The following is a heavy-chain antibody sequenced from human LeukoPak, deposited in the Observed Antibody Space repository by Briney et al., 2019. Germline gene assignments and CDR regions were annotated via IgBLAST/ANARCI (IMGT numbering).Heavy chain of an antibody. CDR2: ISAYNGNT. CDR1: GYTFMTYS. V-gene: IGHV1-18*01. J-gene: IGHJ4*02. CDR3: ARGPYGYDFWSGYYFDN. Sequence: ASVKVSCKASGYTFMTYSITWVRQAPGQGLEWVGWISAYNGNTNYAQNLQGRATMTTDTSTSTAYMELRSLRSDDTAVYYCARGPYGYDFWSGYYFDNWGQGTLVTVSS. D-gene: IGHD3-3*01.